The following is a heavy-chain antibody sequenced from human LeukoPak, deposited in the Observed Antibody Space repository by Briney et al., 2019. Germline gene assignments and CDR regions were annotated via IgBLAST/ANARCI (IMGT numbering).Heavy chain of an antibody. V-gene: IGHV4-59*08. CDR3: ARFYAFSSGYSYYYYYGMDV. J-gene: IGHJ6*02. Sequence: SETLSLTCTVSGGSIGIYYWSWIRQPPGKGLEWIGYIYYSGSTNYNPSLKSRVTISVDTSKNQFSLKLSSVTAADTAVYYCARFYAFSSGYSYYYYYGMDVWGQGTTVTVSS. D-gene: IGHD3-22*01. CDR2: IYYSGST. CDR1: GGSIGIYY.